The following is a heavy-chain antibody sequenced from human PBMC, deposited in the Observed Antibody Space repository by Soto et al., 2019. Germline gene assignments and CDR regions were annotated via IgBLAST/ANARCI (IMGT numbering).Heavy chain of an antibody. CDR2: ISYDGSNK. V-gene: IGHV3-30-3*01. J-gene: IGHJ6*02. CDR1: GFTFSSYA. D-gene: IGHD4-4*01. Sequence: LRLSCAASGFTFSSYAMHWVRQAPGKGLEWVAVISYDGSNKYYADSVKGRFTISRDNSKNTLYLQMNSLRAEDTAVYYCVPTVKMDVWGQGTTVTVSS. CDR3: VPTVKMDV.